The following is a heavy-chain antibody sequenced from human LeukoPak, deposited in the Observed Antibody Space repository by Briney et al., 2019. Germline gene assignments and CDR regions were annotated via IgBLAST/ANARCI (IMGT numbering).Heavy chain of an antibody. CDR3: ARTTEGYCRGRSCYSYYYYMDV. CDR2: FYYSGST. J-gene: IGHJ6*03. V-gene: IGHV4-59*01. CDR1: GGSISSYY. Sequence: SETLSLTCTVSGGSISSYYWSWIRQPPGKGLEWIGYFYYSGSTYYNPSLKSRLTISVDTSKNQFSLKLISVTAADTAVYYCARTTEGYCRGRSCYSYYYYMDVWGKGTTVTVSS. D-gene: IGHD2-15*01.